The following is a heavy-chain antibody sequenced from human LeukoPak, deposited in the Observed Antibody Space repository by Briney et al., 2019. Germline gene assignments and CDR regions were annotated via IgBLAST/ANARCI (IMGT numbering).Heavy chain of an antibody. CDR2: IYYSGST. CDR1: GGSISSYY. Sequence: PSETLFLTCTVSGGSISSYYCSWIRQPPGKGLEWIGYIYYSGSTNYNPSLKSRVTISVDTSKNQFSLKLSSVTAADTAVYYCARDSGSYFGFDYWGQGTLVTVSS. J-gene: IGHJ4*02. CDR3: ARDSGSYFGFDY. D-gene: IGHD1-26*01. V-gene: IGHV4-59*01.